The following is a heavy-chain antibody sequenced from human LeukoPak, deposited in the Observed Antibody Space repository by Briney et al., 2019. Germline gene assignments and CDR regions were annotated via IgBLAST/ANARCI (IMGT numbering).Heavy chain of an antibody. CDR1: GFTYSSYG. D-gene: IGHD1-26*01. CDR2: ISGSAYNT. V-gene: IGHV3-23*01. Sequence: GGSLRLSCAASGFTYSSYGMSWVRPAPGKGPEWVSTISGSAYNTYYADSVKGRFTISRDNSANTLYLQMNSLRAEDTALYYCAKHSGSYFIYYVDSWGQGTPVTVSS. CDR3: AKHSGSYFIYYVDS. J-gene: IGHJ4*02.